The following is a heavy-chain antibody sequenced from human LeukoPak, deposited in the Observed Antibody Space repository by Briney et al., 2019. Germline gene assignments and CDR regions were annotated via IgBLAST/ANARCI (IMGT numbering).Heavy chain of an antibody. V-gene: IGHV1-46*01. CDR1: GYSFTGYY. J-gene: IGHJ6*04. Sequence: ASVKVSCKASGYSFTGYYMHWVRQAPGQGLEWMGIINPSGGSTSYAQKFQGRVTMTRDMSTSTVYMELSSLRSEDTAVYYCARVLEGRYYLGMDVWGKGTTVTVSS. CDR3: ARVLEGRYYLGMDV. D-gene: IGHD3-3*01. CDR2: INPSGGST.